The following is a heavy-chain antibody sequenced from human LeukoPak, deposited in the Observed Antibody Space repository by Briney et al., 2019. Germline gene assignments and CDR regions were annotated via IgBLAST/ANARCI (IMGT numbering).Heavy chain of an antibody. D-gene: IGHD4-17*01. CDR2: ISYDGSNK. Sequence: GGSMRLSCAASGFTFSSYGMHWVRQAPGKGLEWVAVISYDGSNKYYADSVKGRFTISRDNSKNTLYLQMNSLRAEDTAVYYCAKASDYGAFHYYYYYGMDVWGQGTTVTVSS. J-gene: IGHJ6*02. CDR3: AKASDYGAFHYYYYYGMDV. V-gene: IGHV3-30*18. CDR1: GFTFSSYG.